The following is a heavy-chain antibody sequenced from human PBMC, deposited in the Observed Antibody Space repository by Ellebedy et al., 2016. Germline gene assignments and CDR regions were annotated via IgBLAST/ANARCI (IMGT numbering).Heavy chain of an antibody. Sequence: SVKVSXKTSGGSFNTYPIIWVRQAPGQGLEWMGGIIPIFVTPTYAQQFQGRVTITADKSTSTAYMELNRLKSEDTAVYYCARAVEPAARAAPGYWGQGTLVTVSS. CDR3: ARAVEPAARAAPGY. J-gene: IGHJ4*02. D-gene: IGHD2-2*01. V-gene: IGHV1-69*06. CDR1: GGSFNTYP. CDR2: IIPIFVTP.